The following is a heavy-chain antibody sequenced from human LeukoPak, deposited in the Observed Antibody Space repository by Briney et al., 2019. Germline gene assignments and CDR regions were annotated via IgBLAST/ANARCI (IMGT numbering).Heavy chain of an antibody. CDR1: GYTFTSYY. V-gene: IGHV1-46*01. CDR2: INPSGGST. CDR3: ARDQVGPLVGSPGAFDY. J-gene: IGHJ4*02. D-gene: IGHD1-26*01. Sequence: ASVKVSCKASGYTFTSYYMHWVRQAPGQGLAWMGIINPSGGSTSYAQKFQGRVTMTRDTSTSTVYMELSSLRSEDTAVYYCARDQVGPLVGSPGAFDYWGQGTLVTVSS.